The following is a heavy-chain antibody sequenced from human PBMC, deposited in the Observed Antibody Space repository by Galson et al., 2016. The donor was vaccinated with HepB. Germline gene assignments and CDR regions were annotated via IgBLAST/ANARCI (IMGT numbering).Heavy chain of an antibody. CDR3: ARDTSMYDYYYYGMHV. CDR2: IRSNSLYI. Sequence: VRQAPGRGLEWVSSIRSNSLYIYYADSVKGRFTLSRDNAEKSLYLQMNSLRAEDTAVYYCARDTSMYDYYYYGMHVWGQGTTVTVSS. D-gene: IGHD3-3*01. J-gene: IGHJ6*02. V-gene: IGHV3-21*01.